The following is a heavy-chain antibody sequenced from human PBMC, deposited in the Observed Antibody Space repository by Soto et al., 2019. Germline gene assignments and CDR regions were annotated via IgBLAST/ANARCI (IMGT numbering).Heavy chain of an antibody. J-gene: IGHJ4*02. D-gene: IGHD3-3*01. Sequence: PSETLSLTCAVSYQSISSDTYWGWIRQPPGKGLEWFATFYHGGNTYYNPSLKSRVFISVETSKNQFSLKLNSVTAADTAVYYFARESYGVLSSSFGVFFDIWGQGTQVTVSS. V-gene: IGHV4-38-2*02. CDR3: ARESYGVLSSSFGVFFDI. CDR2: FYHGGNT. CDR1: YQSISSDTY.